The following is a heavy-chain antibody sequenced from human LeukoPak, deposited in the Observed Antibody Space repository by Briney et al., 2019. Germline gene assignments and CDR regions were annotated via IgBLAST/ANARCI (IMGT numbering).Heavy chain of an antibody. Sequence: PGASLRLSCAASGFTFDTYAMTWVRQAPGKGLEWVSSISSGGTYIYYAESVRGRSTISRDNTKNFLYLQLSTLRVEDTAVYYCARGQVPAARGYNWFEPWGQGTLVTVSS. J-gene: IGHJ5*02. CDR2: ISSGGTYI. CDR3: ARGQVPAARGYNWFEP. V-gene: IGHV3-21*01. D-gene: IGHD2-2*01. CDR1: GFTFDTYA.